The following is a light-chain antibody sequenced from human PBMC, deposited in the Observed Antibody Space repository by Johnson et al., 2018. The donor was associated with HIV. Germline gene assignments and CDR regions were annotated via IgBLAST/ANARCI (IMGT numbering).Light chain of an antibody. CDR1: SYNIGNNY. Sequence: QSVLTQPPSVSAAPGQKVTISCSGTSYNIGNNYVSWYQHLPGTAPKVLIYDNNKRPSGIPDRFSGSKSGTSAILGITGLQTGDEADYYCGTWDNSLNVYVFGTGTKVTVL. J-gene: IGLJ1*01. CDR2: DNN. CDR3: GTWDNSLNVYV. V-gene: IGLV1-51*01.